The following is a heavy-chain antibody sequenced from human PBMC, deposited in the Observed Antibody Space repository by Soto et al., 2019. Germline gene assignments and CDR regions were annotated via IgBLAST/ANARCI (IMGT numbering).Heavy chain of an antibody. V-gene: IGHV4-59*01. CDR1: GGSISSYY. D-gene: IGHD1-26*01. CDR3: GRDKPNSVGATYFKH. Sequence: SETLSLTCTVSGGSISSYYWSWIRQPPGKGLEWIGYIYYSGSTNYNPSLKSRVTISVDTSKNQFSLKLSSVTAADTAVYYCGRDKPNSVGATYFKHWARAPWSRLL. CDR2: IYYSGST. J-gene: IGHJ1*01.